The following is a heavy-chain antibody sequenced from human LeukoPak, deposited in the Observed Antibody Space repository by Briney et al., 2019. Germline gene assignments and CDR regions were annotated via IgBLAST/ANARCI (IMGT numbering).Heavy chain of an antibody. D-gene: IGHD6-19*01. J-gene: IGHJ4*02. CDR2: MSGNGANT. Sequence: GGSLRLSCAASGFSFSTSAMTWVRQAPGMGLEYVSAMSGNGANTYYADSVKGRFTISRHISKNTLYLQMSSLRAEDTAIYYCAEDHGRSNGWYSFDHWGQGILVTVSP. V-gene: IGHV3-23*01. CDR3: AEDHGRSNGWYSFDH. CDR1: GFSFSTSA.